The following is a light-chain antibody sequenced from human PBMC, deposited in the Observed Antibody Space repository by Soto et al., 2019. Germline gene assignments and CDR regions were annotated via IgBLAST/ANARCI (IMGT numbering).Light chain of an antibody. J-gene: IGLJ1*01. Sequence: QSVLTQPASVSGSPGQSITISCTGTSSDVGAYNYVSWYQVHPGKAPTLIISEVSNRPSGVSSRFSGSKSTNTASLTISGLQPEDEAEYYCSSYTRSSTQVFGTGTKLTVL. CDR3: SSYTRSSTQV. CDR1: SSDVGAYNY. CDR2: EVS. V-gene: IGLV2-14*01.